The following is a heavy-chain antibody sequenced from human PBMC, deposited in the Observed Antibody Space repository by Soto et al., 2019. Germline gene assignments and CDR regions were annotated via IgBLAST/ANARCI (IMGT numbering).Heavy chain of an antibody. J-gene: IGHJ4*02. CDR3: ARHVYYDVLKKNY. D-gene: IGHD3-9*01. V-gene: IGHV5-51*01. CDR1: EYNFANYW. CDR2: IYPGNSDT. Sequence: ELQLVQSGAEVKKPGESLKISCKGSEYNFANYWIGGERQMPGKGLEWMGIIYPGNSDTRYSPSFQGQVTISADTSISTAYLEWSSLKASDTAIYYCARHVYYDVLKKNYWGQGTLVTVSS.